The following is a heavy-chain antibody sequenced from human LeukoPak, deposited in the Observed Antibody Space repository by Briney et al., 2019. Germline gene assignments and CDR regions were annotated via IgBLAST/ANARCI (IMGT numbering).Heavy chain of an antibody. Sequence: SETLSLTCGVSGGSISNTNWWSWVRQPPGQGLEWIASINYSGSTHCSPSLKSRVTISVDTSKNQFSLNLSSVTAADTAVYYCARQDDNDHGDPNWFDPWGQGALVTVSS. J-gene: IGHJ5*02. CDR3: ARQDDNDHGDPNWFDP. CDR2: INYSGST. D-gene: IGHD4-17*01. V-gene: IGHV4-39*01. CDR1: GGSISNTNW.